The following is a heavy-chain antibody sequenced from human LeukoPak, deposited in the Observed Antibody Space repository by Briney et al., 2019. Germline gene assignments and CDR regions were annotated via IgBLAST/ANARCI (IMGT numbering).Heavy chain of an antibody. CDR2: IWYDGSSK. J-gene: IGHJ4*02. V-gene: IGHV3-33*01. Sequence: PGRSLRLSCAASGFTFSSYGMHWVRQAPGKGLEGVAVIWYDGSSKYYADSVKGRFTISRDNSKNTLYLQMNSLRAEDTAVYYCARVPVPYSSGWYFDYWGQGTLVTVSS. CDR1: GFTFSSYG. D-gene: IGHD6-19*01. CDR3: ARVPVPYSSGWYFDY.